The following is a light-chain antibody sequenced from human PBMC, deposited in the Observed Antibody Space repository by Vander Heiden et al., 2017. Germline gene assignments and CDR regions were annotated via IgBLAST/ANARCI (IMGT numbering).Light chain of an antibody. Sequence: DIQMTQSPSSLSASVGDRVTITCRASQSISNYLAWYQQKPGKAPKLLIYAASTLQRGVPSRFSGSGSGTDFTLTVSSLQPEDVATYYCQRYNSASYTFGGGTKVEIK. CDR3: QRYNSASYT. CDR2: AAS. CDR1: QSISNY. J-gene: IGKJ4*01. V-gene: IGKV1-27*01.